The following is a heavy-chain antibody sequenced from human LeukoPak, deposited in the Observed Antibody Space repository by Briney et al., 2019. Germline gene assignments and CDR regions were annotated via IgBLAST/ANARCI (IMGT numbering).Heavy chain of an antibody. CDR1: GGSISSSSYY. Sequence: SETLSLTCTVSGGSISSSSYYWGWIRQPPGKGLEWIGSFYYSGSTYHNPSLKSRVTISVDTSKNQFSLKLSSVTAADTAVYYCARRPEGGIAAAGSFDYWGQGTLVTVSS. J-gene: IGHJ4*02. V-gene: IGHV4-39*01. CDR3: ARRPEGGIAAAGSFDY. CDR2: FYYSGST. D-gene: IGHD6-13*01.